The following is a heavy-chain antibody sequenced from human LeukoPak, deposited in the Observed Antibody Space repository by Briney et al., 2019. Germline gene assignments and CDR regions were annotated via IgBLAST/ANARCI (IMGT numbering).Heavy chain of an antibody. D-gene: IGHD3-10*01. CDR1: GGSISSYY. Sequence: TASETLSLTCTVSGGSISSYYWSWIRQPPGKGLEWIGYIYYSGSTNYNPSLKSRVTILVDTSKNQFSLKLSSVTAADTAVYYCARVEYYYGSGSYYSAFDIWGQGTMVTVSS. J-gene: IGHJ3*02. V-gene: IGHV4-59*01. CDR2: IYYSGST. CDR3: ARVEYYYGSGSYYSAFDI.